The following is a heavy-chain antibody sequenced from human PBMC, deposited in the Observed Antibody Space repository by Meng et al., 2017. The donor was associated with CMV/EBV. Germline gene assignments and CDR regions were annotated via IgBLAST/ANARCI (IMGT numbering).Heavy chain of an antibody. CDR3: ARGNTINSGSYFYYFDY. D-gene: IGHD1-26*01. J-gene: IGHJ4*02. V-gene: IGHV1-2*02. CDR2: INPNSGGT. Sequence: ASVKVSCKASGYTFTGYYMHWVRQAPGQGLEWMGWINPNSGGTNYAQKFQGRVTMTRDTSISTAYMELSRLRSDATAVYYCARGNTINSGSYFYYFDYWGQGTLVTVSS. CDR1: GYTFTGYY.